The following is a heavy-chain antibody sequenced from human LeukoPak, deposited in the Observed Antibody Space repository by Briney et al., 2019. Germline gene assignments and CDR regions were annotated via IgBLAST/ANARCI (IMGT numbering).Heavy chain of an antibody. V-gene: IGHV1-69*13. J-gene: IGHJ5*02. D-gene: IGHD4-23*01. CDR1: GYTFTSHG. CDR2: IIPIFGTA. Sequence: ASVKVSCKASGYTFTSHGITWVRQAPGQGLEWMGGIIPIFGTANYAQKFQGRVTITAGESTSTAYMELSSLRSEDTAVYYCARSTVVTRGWFDPWGQGTLVTVSS. CDR3: ARSTVVTRGWFDP.